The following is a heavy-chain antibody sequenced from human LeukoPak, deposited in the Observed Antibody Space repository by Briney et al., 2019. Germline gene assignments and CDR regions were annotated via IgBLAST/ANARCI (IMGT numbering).Heavy chain of an antibody. Sequence: PGGSLRLSCAASGFTFSSYGMHWVRQAPGKGLEWVAVIWYDGSNKYYADSVKGRFTISRDNSKNTLYLQMNSLRAEDTAVYYCARDWQGGTVTTGWFDPWGQGTLVTVSS. J-gene: IGHJ5*02. CDR3: ARDWQGGTVTTGWFDP. CDR2: IWYDGSNK. D-gene: IGHD4-17*01. V-gene: IGHV3-33*01. CDR1: GFTFSSYG.